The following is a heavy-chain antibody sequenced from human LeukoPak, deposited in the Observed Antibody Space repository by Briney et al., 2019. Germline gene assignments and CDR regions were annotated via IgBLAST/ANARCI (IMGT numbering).Heavy chain of an antibody. J-gene: IGHJ4*02. D-gene: IGHD2-8*01. Sequence: SETLSLTCTVSGGSISSSSYYWGWIRQPPGKGLEWIGSIYHSGSTYYNPSLKSRVTISVDTSKNQFSLKLSSVTAADMAVYYCTRHQWWLAPLNFDYWGQGTLVTISS. CDR1: GGSISSSSYY. CDR3: TRHQWWLAPLNFDY. CDR2: IYHSGST. V-gene: IGHV4-39*01.